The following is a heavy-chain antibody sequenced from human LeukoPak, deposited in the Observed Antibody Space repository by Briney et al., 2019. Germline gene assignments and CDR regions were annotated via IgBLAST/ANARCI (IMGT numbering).Heavy chain of an antibody. Sequence: SVTVSFKASGGTFSIYAISWVRQAPGQGLEWMGGIIPIFGTANYAQKFQGRVTITADKSTSTAYMELSSLRSEDTAVYYCASKYCSGGSCSNWGPFFDYWGQGTLVTVSS. CDR3: ASKYCSGGSCSNWGPFFDY. CDR2: IIPIFGTA. V-gene: IGHV1-69*06. J-gene: IGHJ4*02. D-gene: IGHD2-15*01. CDR1: GGTFSIYA.